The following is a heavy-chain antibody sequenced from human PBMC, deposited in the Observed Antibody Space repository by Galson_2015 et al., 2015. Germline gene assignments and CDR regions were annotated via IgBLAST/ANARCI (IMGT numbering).Heavy chain of an antibody. CDR3: ARGGAVAVAGTFDY. Sequence: SLRLSCAASGFTFSSYGMHWVRQAPGKGLEWVAVISYDGSNKYYADSVKGRFTISRDNSKNTLYLQMNSLRAEDTAEYYCARGGAVAVAGTFDYWGQGTLVTVSS. D-gene: IGHD6-19*01. CDR2: ISYDGSNK. J-gene: IGHJ4*02. CDR1: GFTFSSYG. V-gene: IGHV3-30*03.